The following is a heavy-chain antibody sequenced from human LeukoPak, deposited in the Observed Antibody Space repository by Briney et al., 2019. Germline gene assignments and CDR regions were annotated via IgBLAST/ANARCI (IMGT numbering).Heavy chain of an antibody. V-gene: IGHV1-18*01. Sequence: ASVKVSCKASGYTFTSYGISWVRQAPGQGLEWMGWISAYNGNTNYAQKLQGRVTMTTDTSTSTAYMELRSLRSDDTAVYYCARDLSYYDFWSGYYGSNYFDYWGQGTLVTVSS. J-gene: IGHJ4*02. D-gene: IGHD3-3*01. CDR2: ISAYNGNT. CDR1: GYTFTSYG. CDR3: ARDLSYYDFWSGYYGSNYFDY.